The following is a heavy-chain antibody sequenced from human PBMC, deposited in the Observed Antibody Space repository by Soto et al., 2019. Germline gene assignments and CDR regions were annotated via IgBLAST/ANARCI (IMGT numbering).Heavy chain of an antibody. J-gene: IGHJ6*02. CDR2: IWYDGSNK. D-gene: IGHD3-3*01. CDR3: ARDGSCNDFCSGARRIYYYYVMDV. Sequence: PGGSLRLSCAASGFTFSSYGMHWVRQAPGKGLEWVAVIWYDGSNKYYADSVKGRFTISRDNSKNTLYLQMNSLRAEDTAVYYCARDGSCNDFCSGARRIYYYYVMDVWGQGTKVTVSS. CDR1: GFTFSSYG. V-gene: IGHV3-33*01.